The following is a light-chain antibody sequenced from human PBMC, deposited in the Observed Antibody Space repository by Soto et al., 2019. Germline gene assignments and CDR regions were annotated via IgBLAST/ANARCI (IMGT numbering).Light chain of an antibody. J-gene: IGKJ2*01. CDR1: QSIGTW. Sequence: DIQMTQSPSTLSASVGDRVTITCRASQSIGTWLAWYQHRPGKAPSLLIYDASTLRSGVPSRFSGSGSGTDFTLTISSLQPEDFATYYCQQSYSTPPYTFGQGTKLDMK. V-gene: IGKV1-39*01. CDR3: QQSYSTPPYT. CDR2: DAS.